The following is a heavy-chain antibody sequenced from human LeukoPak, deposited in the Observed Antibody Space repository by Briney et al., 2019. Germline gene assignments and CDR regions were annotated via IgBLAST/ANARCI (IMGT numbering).Heavy chain of an antibody. D-gene: IGHD6-19*01. Sequence: GGSLRLSCAASGFTFSSYAMHWVRQAPGKGLEWVAVISYDGSNKYYADSVKGRFTISRDNSKNTLYLQMNSLRAEDTAVYYRARVGYSSGWYFDYWGQGTLVTVSS. J-gene: IGHJ4*02. V-gene: IGHV3-30-3*01. CDR3: ARVGYSSGWYFDY. CDR1: GFTFSSYA. CDR2: ISYDGSNK.